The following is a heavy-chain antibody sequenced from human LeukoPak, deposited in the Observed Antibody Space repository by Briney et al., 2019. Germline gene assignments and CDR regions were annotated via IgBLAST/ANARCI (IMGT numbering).Heavy chain of an antibody. CDR1: GGSISSYY. Sequence: KSSETLSLTCTVSGGSISSYYWSWIRQPPGKGLEWIGYIYYSGITNYNPSLKSRVTISVDMSKNQFSLKLSSVTAADTAVYYCARSLSSSWPNYFDYWGQGTLVTVSS. J-gene: IGHJ4*02. CDR2: IYYSGIT. V-gene: IGHV4-59*08. D-gene: IGHD6-13*01. CDR3: ARSLSSSWPNYFDY.